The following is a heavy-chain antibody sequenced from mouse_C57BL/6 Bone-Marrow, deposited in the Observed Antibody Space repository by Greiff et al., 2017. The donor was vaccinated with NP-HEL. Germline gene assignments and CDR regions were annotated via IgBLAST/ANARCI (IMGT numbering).Heavy chain of an antibody. D-gene: IGHD2-4*01. J-gene: IGHJ4*01. CDR3: ARDFYYDYEDYAMDY. V-gene: IGHV1-52*01. CDR2: FDPSDSET. Sequence: QVQLQQPGAELVRPGSSVKLSCKASGYTFTSYWMHWVKQRPIQGLEWIGNFDPSDSETHYNQKFQDKATLTVDKSSSTAYMQRSSLTSEDSAVYYSARDFYYDYEDYAMDYWGQGTSVTVSS. CDR1: GYTFTSYW.